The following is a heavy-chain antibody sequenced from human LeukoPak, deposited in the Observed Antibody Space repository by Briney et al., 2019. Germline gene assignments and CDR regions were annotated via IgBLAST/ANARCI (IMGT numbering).Heavy chain of an antibody. CDR2: IYAGNGNV. V-gene: IGHV1-3*01. CDR1: GYTLSTYT. Sequence: GASVKVSCKASGYTLSTYTMHWLRQAPGQRPEWMGCIYAGNGNVKYSQNFQARVTITRDTSANTAYLELSSLRSEDTAVYYCARDPTQWLRYGYFDYWGQGTLVTVSS. J-gene: IGHJ4*02. D-gene: IGHD5-12*01. CDR3: ARDPTQWLRYGYFDY.